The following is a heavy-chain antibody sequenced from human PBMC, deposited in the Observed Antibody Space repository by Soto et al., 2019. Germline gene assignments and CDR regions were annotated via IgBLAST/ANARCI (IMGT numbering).Heavy chain of an antibody. CDR1: GVSITSYY. V-gene: IGHV4-4*07. Sequence: QVQLQESGPGLVKPSETLSLTCTVSGVSITSYYWSWIRQPAGKGLEWIGRIYSSGSTNNNPSLKSRVTMSIDTSKNQFSLKLSSVTAADTAVYYCACLYNWNGWSDYWGQGTLVTVSS. CDR3: ACLYNWNGWSDY. J-gene: IGHJ4*02. CDR2: IYSSGST. D-gene: IGHD1-20*01.